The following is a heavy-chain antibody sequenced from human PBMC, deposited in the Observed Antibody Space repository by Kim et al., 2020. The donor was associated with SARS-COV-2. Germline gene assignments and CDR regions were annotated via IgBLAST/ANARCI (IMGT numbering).Heavy chain of an antibody. V-gene: IGHV1-8*01. Sequence: ASVKVSCTTSGYSFVSADINWVRQAPGQGLEWMGWMVPNSGNTFYTDNFRGRVTFTRDLSTSTAYMELTTLRLEDTATYYCSTSPKGGTHWGQGSLVTVS. CDR3: STSPKGGTH. D-gene: IGHD1-1*01. J-gene: IGHJ1*01. CDR2: MVPNSGNT. CDR1: GYSFVSAD.